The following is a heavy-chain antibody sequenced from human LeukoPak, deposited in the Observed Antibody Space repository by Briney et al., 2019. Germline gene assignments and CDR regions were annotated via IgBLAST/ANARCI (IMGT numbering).Heavy chain of an antibody. CDR3: ARGEGGWEYNWFDP. CDR1: GGSISSYY. V-gene: IGHV4-4*07. D-gene: IGHD6-19*01. CDR2: IYTSGGT. Sequence: KPSETPSLTCTVSGGSISSYYWSWIRQPAGKGLEWIGRIYTSGGTNYNPSLKSRVTMSVDTSKNQFSLKLSSVTAADTAVYYCARGEGGWEYNWFDPWGQGTLVTVSS. J-gene: IGHJ5*02.